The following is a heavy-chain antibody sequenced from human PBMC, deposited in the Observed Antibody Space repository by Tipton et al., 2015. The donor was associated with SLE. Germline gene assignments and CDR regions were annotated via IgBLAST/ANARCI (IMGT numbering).Heavy chain of an antibody. D-gene: IGHD6-6*01. CDR3: ARLAARPQGFDI. CDR1: GGSISSSY. V-gene: IGHV4-59*01. J-gene: IGHJ3*02. CDR2: IYYSGST. Sequence: LRLSCSVSGGSISSSYWTWIRQPPGKGLEWIGSIYYSGSTNYNPSLKSRVTISVDTSKNQFSLKLSSVTAADTAVYYCARLAARPQGFDIWGQGTMVTVSP.